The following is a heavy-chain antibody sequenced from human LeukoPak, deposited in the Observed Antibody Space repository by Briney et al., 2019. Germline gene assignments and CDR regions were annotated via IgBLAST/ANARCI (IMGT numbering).Heavy chain of an antibody. J-gene: IGHJ4*02. CDR1: GFTFSSYW. Sequence: PGGSLRLSCAVSGFTFSSYWMSWVRQAPGKGPEWVANIKQDGSEKYYVDSVKGRFTISRDNAKNALYLQMNRLRAEDTAVYYCAREWDVSGTYSAYWGQGTLVTVSS. CDR3: AREWDVSGTYSAY. V-gene: IGHV3-7*01. CDR2: IKQDGSEK. D-gene: IGHD3-10*01.